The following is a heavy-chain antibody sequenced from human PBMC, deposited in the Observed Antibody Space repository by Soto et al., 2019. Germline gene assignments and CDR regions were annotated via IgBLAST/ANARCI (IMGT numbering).Heavy chain of an antibody. CDR1: GFTFSSYG. J-gene: IGHJ4*02. Sequence: GGSLRLSCAASGFTFSSYGMHWVRQAPGKGLEWVAVISYDGSNKYYADSVKGRFTISRDNSKNTLYLQMNSLRAEDTAVYYCAKEDYDILTGPIGYWGQGTLVTVSS. CDR2: ISYDGSNK. D-gene: IGHD3-9*01. CDR3: AKEDYDILTGPIGY. V-gene: IGHV3-30*18.